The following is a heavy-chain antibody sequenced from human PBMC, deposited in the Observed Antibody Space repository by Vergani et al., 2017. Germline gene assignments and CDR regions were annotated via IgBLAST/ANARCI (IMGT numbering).Heavy chain of an antibody. CDR2: IYYTGSA. CDR1: GGSISSSSHF. D-gene: IGHD3-16*01. J-gene: IGHJ6*02. CDR3: ARHDSGHYDASYYGLDV. V-gene: IGHV4-39*01. Sequence: QLHLQESGSRLVKPSETLSLTCTLSGGSISSSSHFWGWLRQTPGKGLEWIGSIYYTGSAYYNPSLKSRVSISVDASKNQFSLKLSSVTAADSAVYYCARHDSGHYDASYYGLDVWGQGTTVTVSS.